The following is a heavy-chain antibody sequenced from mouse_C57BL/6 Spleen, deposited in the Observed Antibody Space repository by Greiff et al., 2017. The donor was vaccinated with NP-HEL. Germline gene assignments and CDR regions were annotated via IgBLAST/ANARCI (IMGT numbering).Heavy chain of an antibody. Sequence: VQLQQSGAELARPGASVKMSCKASGYTFTSYTMHWVKQRPGQGLEWIGYINPSSGYTKYNQKFKDKATLTADKSSSTAYMQLSSLTSEDSAVYYCAMGDRFDYWGQGTTLTVSS. V-gene: IGHV1-4*01. CDR1: GYTFTSYT. CDR2: INPSSGYT. CDR3: AMGDRFDY. J-gene: IGHJ2*01.